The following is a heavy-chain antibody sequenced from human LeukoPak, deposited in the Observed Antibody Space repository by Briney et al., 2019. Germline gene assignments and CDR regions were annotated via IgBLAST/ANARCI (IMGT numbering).Heavy chain of an antibody. D-gene: IGHD5-12*01. CDR1: GFTFSSYW. CDR2: MKEDGTEI. V-gene: IGHV3-7*04. CDR3: ARGGAHRFDY. J-gene: IGHJ4*02. Sequence: GGSLRLSCAASGFTFSSYWMHWVRQAPGQGLEWVASMKEDGTEINYVDSVKGRFTISRDNAKNSLFLQLNSLRAEDTAVYYCARGGAHRFDYWGQGTLVTVSS.